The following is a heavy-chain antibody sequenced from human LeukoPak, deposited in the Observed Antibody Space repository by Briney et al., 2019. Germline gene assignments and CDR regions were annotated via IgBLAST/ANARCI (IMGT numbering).Heavy chain of an antibody. Sequence: SETLSLTCSVSGGSISSYYWSWIRQPPGKGLEWIGYIYYSGSTNYNPSLKSRVTISVDTSKNQFPLKLSSVTAADTAAYYCARESSSSWYGNWFDPWGQGTLVTVSS. V-gene: IGHV4-59*01. CDR1: GGSISSYY. J-gene: IGHJ5*02. CDR2: IYYSGST. D-gene: IGHD6-13*01. CDR3: ARESSSSWYGNWFDP.